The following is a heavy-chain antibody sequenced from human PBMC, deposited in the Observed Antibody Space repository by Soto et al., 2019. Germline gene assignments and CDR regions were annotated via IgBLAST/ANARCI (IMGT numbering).Heavy chain of an antibody. CDR1: GFSLSTSGMR. Sequence: SGPTLVNPTQTLTLTCSFSGFSLSTSGMRVNWIRQPPGRALEWLARIDWNDNTFYNKSLRTRLTISKATSENQVVLIMTNMDPADTGTYFCARMGSVDDYWGQGTLVTVSS. V-gene: IGHV2-70*04. D-gene: IGHD3-10*01. J-gene: IGHJ4*02. CDR2: IDWNDNT. CDR3: ARMGSVDDY.